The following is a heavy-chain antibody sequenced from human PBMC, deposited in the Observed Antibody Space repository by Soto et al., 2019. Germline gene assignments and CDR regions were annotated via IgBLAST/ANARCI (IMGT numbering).Heavy chain of an antibody. J-gene: IGHJ4*02. CDR2: IYWDDDK. CDR3: AHSRVERYFDY. V-gene: IGHV2-5*02. D-gene: IGHD1-1*01. Sequence: QTTLKESGPTLVKPTQTLTLTCTFSGFSLSTSGVGVGWIRQPPGKALEWLALIYWDDDKRYSPSLKSRLTITKDNSKNQVVLTMTNMDPVDTATYYCAHSRVERYFDYWGQGTLVTVSS. CDR1: GFSLSTSGVG.